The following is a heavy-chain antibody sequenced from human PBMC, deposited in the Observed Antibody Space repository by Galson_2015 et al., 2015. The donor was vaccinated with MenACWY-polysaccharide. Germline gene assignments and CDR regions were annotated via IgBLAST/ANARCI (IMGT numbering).Heavy chain of an antibody. CDR2: IIPIFGTA. CDR1: YA. Sequence: YAISWVRQAPGQGLEWMGGIIPIFGTANYAQKFQGRVTITADESTSTAYMELSSLRSEDTAVYYCASSGYCSSTSCYYAYYYYGMDVWGQGTTVTVSS. D-gene: IGHD2-2*01. V-gene: IGHV1-69*01. J-gene: IGHJ6*02. CDR3: ASSGYCSSTSCYYAYYYYGMDV.